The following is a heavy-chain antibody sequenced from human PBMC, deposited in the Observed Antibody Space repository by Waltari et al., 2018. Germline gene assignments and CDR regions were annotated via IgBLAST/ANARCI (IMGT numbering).Heavy chain of an antibody. CDR2: IIPILGIA. Sequence: QVQLVQSGAEVKKPGSSVKVSCKASGGTFSSYTISWVRQAPGPGLEWMGRIIPILGIANYAQKFQGRVTITADKYTSTAYMELSSLRSEYTAVYYCARDLDYDFWSGYSDWGQGTLVTVSS. D-gene: IGHD3-3*01. CDR3: ARDLDYDFWSGYSD. CDR1: GGTFSSYT. J-gene: IGHJ4*02. V-gene: IGHV1-69*08.